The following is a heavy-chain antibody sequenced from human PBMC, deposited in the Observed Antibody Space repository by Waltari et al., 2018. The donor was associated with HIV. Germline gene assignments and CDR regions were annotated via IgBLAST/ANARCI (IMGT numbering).Heavy chain of an antibody. CDR2: IKQDGSEK. J-gene: IGHJ4*02. Sequence: EVQLVESGGGLVQPGGSLRLSCAASGFTVSNSWMSWVRQAPGKGLEWVANIKQDGSEKYYVESVKGRFTISRDNAKNSLYLQMNSLRAEDTALYYCAKDGRTAAYWGQGTLVTVSS. CDR3: AKDGRTAAY. D-gene: IGHD1-1*01. V-gene: IGHV3-7*01. CDR1: GFTVSNSW.